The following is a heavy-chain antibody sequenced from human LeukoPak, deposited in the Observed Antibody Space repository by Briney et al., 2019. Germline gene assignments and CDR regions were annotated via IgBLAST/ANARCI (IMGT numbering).Heavy chain of an antibody. Sequence: ASVKVSCKVSGYTLTELSMHWVRQAPGKGLEWMGGFDPEDGETIYAQKFQGRVTMTEDTSTDTAYMELSSLRSEDTAVYYCATDPRGSGWYWGAFDIWGQGTMVTVSS. CDR1: GYTLTELS. CDR3: ATDPRGSGWYWGAFDI. CDR2: FDPEDGET. V-gene: IGHV1-24*01. J-gene: IGHJ3*02. D-gene: IGHD6-19*01.